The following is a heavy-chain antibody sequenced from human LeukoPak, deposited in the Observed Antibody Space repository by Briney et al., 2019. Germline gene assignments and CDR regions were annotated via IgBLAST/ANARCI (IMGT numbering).Heavy chain of an antibody. J-gene: IGHJ4*02. V-gene: IGHV3-30*18. CDR3: ANYGSVSYFAY. CDR1: EFTFSNFG. CDR2: ISFDGTNK. D-gene: IGHD3-10*01. Sequence: GRSLRLSCAASEFTFSNFGMHWVRQAPGKGLEWVAVISFDGTNKFYAESVKRRFTISRDNSKNTLYLQMNSVTTEDTAVYYCANYGSVSYFAYWGQGTLVTVSS.